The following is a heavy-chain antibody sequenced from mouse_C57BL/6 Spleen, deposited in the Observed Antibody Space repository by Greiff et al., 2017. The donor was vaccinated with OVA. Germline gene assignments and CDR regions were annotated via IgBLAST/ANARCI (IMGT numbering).Heavy chain of an antibody. V-gene: IGHV5-4*01. CDR3: ARDRLGQDYFDY. J-gene: IGHJ2*01. D-gene: IGHD4-1*01. CDR2: ISDGGSYT. Sequence: DVQLQESGGGLVKPGGSLKLSCAASGFTFSSYAMSWVRQTPEKRLEWVATISDGGSYTYYPDNVKGRFTISRDNAKNNLYLQMSHLKSEDTAMYYCARDRLGQDYFDYWGQGTTLTVSS. CDR1: GFTFSSYA.